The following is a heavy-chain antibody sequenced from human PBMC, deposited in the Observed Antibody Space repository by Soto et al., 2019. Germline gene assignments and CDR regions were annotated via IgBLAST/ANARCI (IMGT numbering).Heavy chain of an antibody. CDR1: GYTFTSYA. Sequence: QVQLVQSGAEEKKPGASVKVSCKASGYTFTSYAMHWVRQAPGQRLEWMGWINAGNGNTKYSQKFQGRVTITRDTSASTAYMEMSSLRSEDTAVYYCARASGWYVSDYWGQGTLVTVSS. D-gene: IGHD6-19*01. CDR2: INAGNGNT. V-gene: IGHV1-3*05. CDR3: ARASGWYVSDY. J-gene: IGHJ4*02.